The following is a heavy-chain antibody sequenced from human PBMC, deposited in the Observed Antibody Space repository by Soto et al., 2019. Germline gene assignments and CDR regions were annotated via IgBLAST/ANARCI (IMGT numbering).Heavy chain of an antibody. D-gene: IGHD6-13*01. CDR1: GASLSSISYY. CDR3: VASLAASGLNWLDP. J-gene: IGHJ5*02. Sequence: SETLSLTCTVSGASLSSISYYWGWIRQPPGKGLEWVGSIFFTGNIYYNPSLKSRVTMSVDASKNQFSLRLTSMTAADTAVYYCVASLAASGLNWLDPWGRGTLVTVSS. CDR2: IFFTGNI. V-gene: IGHV4-39*07.